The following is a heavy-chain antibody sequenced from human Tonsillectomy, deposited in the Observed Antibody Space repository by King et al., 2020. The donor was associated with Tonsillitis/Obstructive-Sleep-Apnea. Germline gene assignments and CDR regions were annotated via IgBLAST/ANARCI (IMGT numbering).Heavy chain of an antibody. D-gene: IGHD5-18*01. V-gene: IGHV1-24*01. J-gene: IGHJ6*02. CDR1: GHTLTELS. CDR2: FDPEDGET. Sequence: VQLVESGAEVKKPGASVKVSCKVSGHTLTELSIKWVRQAPGKGLQWMGGFDPEDGETIYAQKFQGRVTMTEDTSTDTAYMELSSLRSEDTAVYYCATDGGGVETAMFNAYYYVMDVWGQGTTVTVSS. CDR3: ATDGGGVETAMFNAYYYVMDV.